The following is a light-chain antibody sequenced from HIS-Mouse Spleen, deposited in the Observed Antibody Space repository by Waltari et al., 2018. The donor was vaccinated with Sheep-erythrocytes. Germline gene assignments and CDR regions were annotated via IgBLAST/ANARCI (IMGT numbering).Light chain of an antibody. CDR3: CSYAGSSSTPWV. CDR1: SSDVGRYNL. CDR2: EGS. J-gene: IGLJ3*02. V-gene: IGLV2-23*01. Sequence: QSALTQPASVSGSPGQSITISCTGTSSDVGRYNLVSWSQQHPGKAPKLMIYEGSKRPSGVSNRFSGSKSGNTASLTISGLQAEDEADYYCCSYAGSSSTPWVFGGGTKLTVL.